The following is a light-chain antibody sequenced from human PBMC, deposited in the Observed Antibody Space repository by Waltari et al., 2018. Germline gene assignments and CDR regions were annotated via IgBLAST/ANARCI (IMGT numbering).Light chain of an antibody. V-gene: IGKV1-9*01. CDR1: QGISSY. Sequence: DIQMTQSPSSLSASVGDRVTITCRVSQGISSYLAWYQQKPGKAPKLLIYKASTLQSGVPSRFSGSGSGTDFTLTISSLQPEDFVTYYCQQHNNNPFTFGPGTKLDIK. CDR2: KAS. CDR3: QQHNNNPFT. J-gene: IGKJ3*01.